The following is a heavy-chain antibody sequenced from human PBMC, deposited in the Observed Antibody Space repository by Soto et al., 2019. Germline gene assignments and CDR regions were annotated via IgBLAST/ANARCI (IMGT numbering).Heavy chain of an antibody. Sequence: ASVKVSCKASGYTFTSYGISWVRQAAVQGLEWMGWISGYNGNTNHEQKIQGRVTMNTDTSTSTNYMELMILRSDDTAVYYCARDPYYEYSSGDFSFDPWGQGTLVTVSS. V-gene: IGHV1-18*01. D-gene: IGHD3-22*01. CDR1: GYTFTSYG. CDR2: ISGYNGNT. CDR3: ARDPYYEYSSGDFSFDP. J-gene: IGHJ5*02.